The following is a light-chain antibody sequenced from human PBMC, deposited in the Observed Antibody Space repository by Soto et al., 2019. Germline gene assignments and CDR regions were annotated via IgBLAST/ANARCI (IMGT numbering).Light chain of an antibody. CDR3: GFYTSSSTGEV. CDR1: SSDVGSYIG. CDR2: DDG. V-gene: IGLV2-18*01. Sequence: QSALTQPPSVSGSPGQSVTISCTGTSSDVGSYIGVSWYQQLPGTAPKLMIFDDGNRPSGVPDRFSGSKSGNSASLAISGLQAEDEADYYCGFYTSSSTGEVFGGGTKLTVL. J-gene: IGLJ2*01.